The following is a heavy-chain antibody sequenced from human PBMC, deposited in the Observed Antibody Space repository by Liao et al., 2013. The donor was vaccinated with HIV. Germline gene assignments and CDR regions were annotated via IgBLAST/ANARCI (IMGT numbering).Heavy chain of an antibody. J-gene: IGHJ2*01. D-gene: IGHD4-17*01. CDR1: GGSISSGSYY. CDR3: ARADYGDYDWYFDL. V-gene: IGHV4-61*02. Sequence: QVQLQESGPGLVKPSQTLSLTCTVSGGSISSGSYYWSWIRQPAGKGLEWIGRIYTSGSTNYNPSLKSRVTISVDTSKNQFSLKLSSVTAADTAVYYCARADYGDYDWYFDLWGRGTLVTVSS. CDR2: IYTSGST.